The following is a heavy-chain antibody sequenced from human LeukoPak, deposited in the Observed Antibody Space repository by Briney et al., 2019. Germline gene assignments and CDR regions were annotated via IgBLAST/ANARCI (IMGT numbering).Heavy chain of an antibody. D-gene: IGHD6-19*01. V-gene: IGHV1-8*01. CDR2: MNPNSGNT. CDR1: GYTFSSYD. Sequence: SVKVSCKASGYTFSSYDINWVRQATGQGLEWMGWMNPNSGNTGYAQRFQGRVTMTRNTSINTAYMELSSLRSEDTAVYYCARGILSSGWELNWFSPWGQGTLVTVSS. J-gene: IGHJ5*02. CDR3: ARGILSSGWELNWFSP.